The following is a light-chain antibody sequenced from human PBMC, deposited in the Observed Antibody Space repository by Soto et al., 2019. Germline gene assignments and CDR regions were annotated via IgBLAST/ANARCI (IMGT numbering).Light chain of an antibody. Sequence: NFMLTQPHSVSESPGKTVTISCTRSSGSIASNYVQWYQQRPGSAPTTVIYDDNQRPSGVPDRLSGSIDSSSNSASLTISGLKTEDEADYYCQSYDSSNVVFGGGTQLTVL. CDR2: DDN. CDR1: SGSIASNY. V-gene: IGLV6-57*04. J-gene: IGLJ7*01. CDR3: QSYDSSNVV.